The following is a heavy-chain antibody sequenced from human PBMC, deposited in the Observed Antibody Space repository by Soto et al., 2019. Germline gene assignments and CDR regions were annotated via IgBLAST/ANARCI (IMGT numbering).Heavy chain of an antibody. V-gene: IGHV1-18*01. CDR1: GYTFTNYG. J-gene: IGHJ3*02. CDR2: INTYNGNT. D-gene: IGHD6-13*01. Sequence: VQLVQSGVEVKKPGASVKVSCKASGYTFTNYGISWVRQAPGQGLEWMGWINTYNGNTNYAQKAQGRVTMTTETSTSTAYMELRSLRPDATAVYYCARDLLDSTRATVRFDIWGQGTMLTVSS. CDR3: ARDLLDSTRATVRFDI.